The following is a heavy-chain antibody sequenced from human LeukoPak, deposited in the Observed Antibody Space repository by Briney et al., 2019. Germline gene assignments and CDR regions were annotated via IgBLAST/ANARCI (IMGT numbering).Heavy chain of an antibody. CDR3: AILWGGSPTRAFDY. CDR2: INPNSGGT. V-gene: IGHV1-2*02. J-gene: IGHJ4*02. CDR1: GYTFTGYY. D-gene: IGHD3-16*01. Sequence: ASVKVSCKASGYTFTGYYMHWVRQAPGQGLEWMGSINPNSGGTSYAQKFQGRVTMTRDTSISTAYMDLSRLTSDDTAVYYCAILWGGSPTRAFDYWGQGNLVTVSS.